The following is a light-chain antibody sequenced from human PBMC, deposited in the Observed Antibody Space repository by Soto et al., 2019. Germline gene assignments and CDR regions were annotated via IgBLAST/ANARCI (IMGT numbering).Light chain of an antibody. J-gene: IGKJ1*01. CDR3: QKYTSAPWT. CDR2: VAS. Sequence: DIQMTQSPSSLSASVGDRVTITCRASQGISNYLAWYQQQPGKVPKLLIYVASTLQSGVPSRFSGSGSGTDFTLTISSLQPEDVATYYCQKYTSAPWTLGQGTKVEIK. V-gene: IGKV1-27*01. CDR1: QGISNY.